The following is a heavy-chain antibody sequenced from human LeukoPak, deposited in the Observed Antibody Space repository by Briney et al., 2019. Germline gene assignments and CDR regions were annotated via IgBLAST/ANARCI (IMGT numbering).Heavy chain of an antibody. CDR1: GFTFSSYA. J-gene: IGHJ4*02. Sequence: GGSLRLSCAASGFTFSSYAMNWVRQAPGKGLEWVSAISGSGGSTYYADSVKGRFTVSRDNSKNTLYLQMNSLRAEDTAVYYCARDYYDSSGYYHDYWGQGTLVTVSS. CDR2: ISGSGGST. CDR3: ARDYYDSSGYYHDY. D-gene: IGHD3-22*01. V-gene: IGHV3-23*01.